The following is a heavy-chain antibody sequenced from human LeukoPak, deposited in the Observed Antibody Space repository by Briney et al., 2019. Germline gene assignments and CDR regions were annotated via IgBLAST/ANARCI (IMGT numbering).Heavy chain of an antibody. V-gene: IGHV6-1*01. CDR1: GDSVSSNSSA. CDR3: ARDWYYYDSSGYSPRYYYGMDV. J-gene: IGHJ6*02. CDR2: TYYRSKWYN. D-gene: IGHD3-22*01. Sequence: PSQTLSLTCAISGDSVSSNSSAWNWIRQSLSRGLEWLGRTYYRSKWYNDYAVSVKSRITINPDTSKNQFSLQLNSVTPEDTAVYYCARDWYYYDSSGYSPRYYYGMDVWGQGTTVTVSS.